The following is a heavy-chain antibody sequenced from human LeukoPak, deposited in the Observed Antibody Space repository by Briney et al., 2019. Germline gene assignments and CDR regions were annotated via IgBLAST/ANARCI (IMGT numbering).Heavy chain of an antibody. CDR1: GYTLTELS. CDR3: ATYYYGSGSYQYYFDY. J-gene: IGHJ4*02. D-gene: IGHD3-10*01. CDR2: FDPEDGET. Sequence: ASVKVSCKVSGYTLTELSMHWVRQAPGKGLEWMGGFDPEDGETIYAQKFQGRVTMTEDTSTDTAYMELSSLRSEDTAVYCCATYYYGSGSYQYYFDYWGQGTLVTVSS. V-gene: IGHV1-24*01.